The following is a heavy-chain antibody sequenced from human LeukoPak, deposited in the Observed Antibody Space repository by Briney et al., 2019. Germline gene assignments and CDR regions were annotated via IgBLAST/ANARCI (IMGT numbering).Heavy chain of an antibody. CDR1: GFTFDDYA. CDR3: AREIWFGEGKAFDI. J-gene: IGHJ3*02. V-gene: IGHV3-9*01. CDR2: ISWNSGSI. D-gene: IGHD3-10*01. Sequence: GGSLRLSCAASGFTFDDYAMHWVRQAPGKGLEWVLGISWNSGSIGYADSVKGRFTISRDNAKNTLYLQMNSLRAEDTAVYYCAREIWFGEGKAFDIWGQGTMVTVSS.